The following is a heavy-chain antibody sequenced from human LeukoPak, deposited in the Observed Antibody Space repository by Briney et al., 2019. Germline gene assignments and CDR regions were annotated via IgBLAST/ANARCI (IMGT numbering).Heavy chain of an antibody. CDR2: IYHSGST. V-gene: IGHV4-38-2*01. D-gene: IGHD7-27*01. CDR1: GYSISSGYY. Sequence: PSETLSLTCAVSGYSISSGYYWGWIRQPPGKGLEWIGSIYHSGSTYYNPSLKSRVTISVDTSKNQFSLKLSSVTAADTAVYYCARLPYLNGLGILLAYWYFDLWGRGTLVTVSS. CDR3: ARLPYLNGLGILLAYWYFDL. J-gene: IGHJ2*01.